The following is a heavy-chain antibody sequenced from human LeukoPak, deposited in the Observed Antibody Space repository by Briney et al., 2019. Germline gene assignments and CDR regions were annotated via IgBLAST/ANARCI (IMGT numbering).Heavy chain of an antibody. CDR1: GYIFTGFY. CDR3: ARANWNYRTNDAFDI. D-gene: IGHD1-7*01. V-gene: IGHV1-2*02. CDR2: FNSNSGGT. Sequence: ASVKVSCKASGYIFTGFYIHWVRQAPGQGLEWMGWFNSNSGGTKDAQKFQGRVTLTGDTSINTAYMELNRLTSDDTAVYFCARANWNYRTNDAFDIWGQGTMVTVSS. J-gene: IGHJ3*02.